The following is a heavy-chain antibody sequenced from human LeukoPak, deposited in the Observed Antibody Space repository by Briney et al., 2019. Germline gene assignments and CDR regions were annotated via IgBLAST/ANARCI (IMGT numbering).Heavy chain of an antibody. CDR1: GITLSNYG. V-gene: IGHV3-23*01. J-gene: IGHJ4*02. Sequence: PGGSLRLSCAVSGITLSNYGMSRVRQAPGKGLEWVAGISGSGGSTNYADSVKGRFSIFRDNPKNTLYLQMNSLRAEDTAVYFCAKRGVVIRVILVGFHKEAYYFDSWGQGALVTVSS. CDR3: AKRGVVIRVILVGFHKEAYYFDS. CDR2: ISGSGGST. D-gene: IGHD3-22*01.